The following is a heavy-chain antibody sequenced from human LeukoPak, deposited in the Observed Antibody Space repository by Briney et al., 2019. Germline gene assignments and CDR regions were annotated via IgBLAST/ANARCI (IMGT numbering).Heavy chain of an antibody. CDR3: ARRVGYSYGLNWFDP. V-gene: IGHV5-51*01. CDR1: GSSFTSYW. CDR2: IYPGDSDT. Sequence: GASLKISXKGSGSSFTSYWIGWVRQMPGKGLEWMGIIYPGDSDTRYGPSFQGQVTISADKSISTAYLQWSSLKASDTAMYYCARRVGYSYGLNWFDPWGQGTLVTVSS. D-gene: IGHD5-18*01. J-gene: IGHJ5*02.